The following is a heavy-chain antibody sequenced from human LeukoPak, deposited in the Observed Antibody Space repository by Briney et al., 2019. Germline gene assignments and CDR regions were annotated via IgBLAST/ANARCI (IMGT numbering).Heavy chain of an antibody. CDR3: AKDKGYSYGSLYYYYGMDV. CDR2: ISGSGGST. J-gene: IGHJ6*02. Sequence: GGSLRLSCAASGFTFSNYAMSWVRQAPGKGLEWVSAISGSGGSTYYADSVKGRFTISRDNSKNTLYLQMNSLRAEDTAVYYCAKDKGYSYGSLYYYYGMDVWGQGTTVTVSS. D-gene: IGHD5-18*01. CDR1: GFTFSNYA. V-gene: IGHV3-23*01.